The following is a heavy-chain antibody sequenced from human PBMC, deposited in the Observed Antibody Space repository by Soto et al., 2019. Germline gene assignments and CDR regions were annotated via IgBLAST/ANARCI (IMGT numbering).Heavy chain of an antibody. CDR1: GGSISSYY. D-gene: IGHD3-22*01. J-gene: IGHJ5*02. Sequence: SETLSLTCTVAGGSISSYYGSWIRQPPGKGLEWIGYIYYSGSTNYNPSLKSRVAISVDTSKNQFSLKLSSVTAADTAVYYCARHLGYDSSGYYRNWFDPWGQGTLVTVSS. V-gene: IGHV4-59*08. CDR3: ARHLGYDSSGYYRNWFDP. CDR2: IYYSGST.